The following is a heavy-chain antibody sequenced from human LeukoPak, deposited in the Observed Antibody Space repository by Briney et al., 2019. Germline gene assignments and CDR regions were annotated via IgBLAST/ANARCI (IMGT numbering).Heavy chain of an antibody. D-gene: IGHD5-18*01. V-gene: IGHV3-23*01. CDR2: ISGSGGST. CDR1: GLTFSSYA. J-gene: IGHJ4*02. Sequence: GGSLRLSCEASGLTFSSYAMSWVRQAQGKGLEWVSAISGSGGSTYYADSVKGRFTISRDNSKNTLYLQMNSLRAEDTAVYYCARAWTDTAMATEDYWGQGTLVTVSS. CDR3: ARAWTDTAMATEDY.